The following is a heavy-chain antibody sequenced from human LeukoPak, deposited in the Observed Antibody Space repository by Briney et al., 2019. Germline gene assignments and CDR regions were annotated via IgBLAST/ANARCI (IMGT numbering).Heavy chain of an antibody. CDR3: ARDRQYCGGDCYSLGGMDV. J-gene: IGHJ6*04. V-gene: IGHV3-21*01. CDR1: GFTFSSYS. CDR2: ISSSSSYI. D-gene: IGHD2-21*02. Sequence: GGSLRLSCAASGFTFSSYSMNWVRQAPGKGLEWVSSISSSSSYIYYADSVKGRFTISRDNAKNSLYLQMNSLRAEDTAVYYCARDRQYCGGDCYSLGGMDVWGKGTTVTVSS.